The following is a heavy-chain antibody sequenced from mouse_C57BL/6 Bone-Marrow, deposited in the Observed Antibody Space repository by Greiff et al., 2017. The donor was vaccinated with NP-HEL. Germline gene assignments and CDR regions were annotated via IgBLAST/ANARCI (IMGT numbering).Heavy chain of an antibody. V-gene: IGHV1-26*01. J-gene: IGHJ1*03. Sequence: EVKLQQSGPELVKPGASVKISCKASGYTFTDYYMNWVKQSHGKSLEWIGDINPNNGGTSYNQKFKGKATLTVDKSSSTAYMELRSLTSEDSAVYYCARSTGGYFDVWGTGTTVTVSS. CDR3: ARSTGGYFDV. D-gene: IGHD4-1*02. CDR2: INPNNGGT. CDR1: GYTFTDYY.